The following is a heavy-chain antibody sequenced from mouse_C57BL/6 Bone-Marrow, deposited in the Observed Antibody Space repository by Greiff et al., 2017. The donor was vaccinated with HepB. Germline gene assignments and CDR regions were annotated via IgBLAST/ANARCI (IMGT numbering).Heavy chain of an antibody. CDR2: IDPSDSYT. V-gene: IGHV1-59*01. CDR3: ARSHLLWLRRVAYFDY. J-gene: IGHJ2*01. D-gene: IGHD2-2*01. Sequence: QVQLQQPGAELVRPGTSVKLSCKASGYTFTSYWMHWVKQRPGQGLEWIGVIDPSDSYTNYNQKFKGKATLTVDTSSSTAYMQLSSLTSEDSAVYYCARSHLLWLRRVAYFDYWGQGTTLTVSS. CDR1: GYTFTSYW.